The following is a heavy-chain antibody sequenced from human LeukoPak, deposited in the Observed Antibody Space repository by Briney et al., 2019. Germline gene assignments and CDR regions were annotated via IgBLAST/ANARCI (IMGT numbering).Heavy chain of an antibody. D-gene: IGHD3-22*01. V-gene: IGHV3-30*18. CDR2: ISYDGSNK. CDR1: GFTFSSYA. J-gene: IGHJ4*02. CDR3: AKGLGGYYYDSSGYYYFDY. Sequence: GGSLRLSCAASGFTFSSYAMSWVRQAPGKGLEWVAVISYDGSNKYYADSVKGRFTISRDNSKNTLYLQMNSLRAEDTAVYYCAKGLGGYYYDSSGYYYFDYWGQGTLVTVSS.